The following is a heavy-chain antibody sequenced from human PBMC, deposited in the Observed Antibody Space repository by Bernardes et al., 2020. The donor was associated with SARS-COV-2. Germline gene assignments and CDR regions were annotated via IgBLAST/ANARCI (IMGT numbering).Heavy chain of an antibody. CDR2: IYSGGST. J-gene: IGHJ4*02. CDR1: GFTVSSNY. V-gene: IGHV3-66*01. Sequence: GGSLRLSCAASGFTVSSNYISWVRQAPGKGLEWVSVIYSGGSTYYAASVKGRFTISRDNSKNTLYLQMNSLSAEDTAGYYVARVLGASDFDYWSQGTLVTCSS. CDR3: ARVLGASDFDY. D-gene: IGHD3-3*02.